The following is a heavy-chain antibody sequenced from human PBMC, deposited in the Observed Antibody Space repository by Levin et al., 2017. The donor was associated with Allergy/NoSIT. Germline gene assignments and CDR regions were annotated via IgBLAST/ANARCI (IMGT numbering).Heavy chain of an antibody. CDR1: GGSITSDTSY. CDR2: IYFSGST. CDR3: ASAHLRLSFKA. V-gene: IGHV4-31*11. D-gene: IGHD2/OR15-2a*01. Sequence: TLSLTCAVSGGSITSDTSYWSWIRQHPGKGLEFLGYIYFSGSTFYNPSLKSRLTISADTSKNQFSLNLSSVTAADTAIYYCASAHLRLSFKAWGRGTLVTVSS. J-gene: IGHJ4*02.